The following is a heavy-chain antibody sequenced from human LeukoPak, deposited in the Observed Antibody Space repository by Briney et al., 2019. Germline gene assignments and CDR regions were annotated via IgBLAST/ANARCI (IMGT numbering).Heavy chain of an antibody. J-gene: IGHJ6*03. D-gene: IGHD1-14*01. CDR1: GDSIINTNYY. CDR2: ISYSGNT. V-gene: IGHV4-39*01. Sequence: SETLSLTCTVSGDSIINTNYYWGWIRQPPGEGLEWFGSISYSGNTYYNPSLKTRITISVDTSKNQFSLKLRPVTAADTAIYYCARLPEFHTGHSYYYMDVWSKGTTVTISS. CDR3: ARLPEFHTGHSYYYMDV.